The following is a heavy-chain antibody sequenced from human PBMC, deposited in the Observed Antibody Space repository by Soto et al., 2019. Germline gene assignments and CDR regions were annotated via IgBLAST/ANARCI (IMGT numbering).Heavy chain of an antibody. Sequence: SVNVSFKASGGTFSSYAISWVRQAPGQWLELMGGIIPIFGKENYAQKFQGRVTITEEKSTSTAYMELSRLRSEDTAVYYCSRDHGHLERFYYGMKVWGQGTTVTVSS. V-gene: IGHV1-69*06. D-gene: IGHD1-1*01. CDR2: IIPIFGKE. CDR3: SRDHGHLERFYYGMKV. CDR1: GGTFSSYA. J-gene: IGHJ6*02.